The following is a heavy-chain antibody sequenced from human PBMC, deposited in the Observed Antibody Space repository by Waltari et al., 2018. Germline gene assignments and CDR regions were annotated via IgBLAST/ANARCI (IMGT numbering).Heavy chain of an antibody. CDR1: GGTFRSHA. CDR3: ASLTAYCGGDCYHFDY. CDR2: IIPIFGTA. D-gene: IGHD2-21*01. V-gene: IGHV1-69*13. J-gene: IGHJ4*02. Sequence: QVQLVQSGAEVKKPGSSVKVSCQASGGTFRSHAIRLVRQAPGQGLEWMGGIIPIFGTANYAQKFQGRVTITADESTSTAYMELSSLRSEDTAVYYCASLTAYCGGDCYHFDYWGQGTLVTVSS.